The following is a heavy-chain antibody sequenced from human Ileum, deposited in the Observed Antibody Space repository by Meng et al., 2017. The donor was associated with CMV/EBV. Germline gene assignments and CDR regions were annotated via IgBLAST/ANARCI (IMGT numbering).Heavy chain of an antibody. CDR3: AKGCTDKRCYMES. Sequence: CADSVFVVSNNYMTWGRQATGKGMVFVSRIESQGNTCYSESVKGRFTIDRDKFQNMVYLQMNSLKPEDTAVYFCAKGCTDKRCYMESWGQGILVTVSS. D-gene: IGHD2-8*01. J-gene: IGHJ4*02. CDR2: IESQGNT. V-gene: IGHV3-53*01. CDR1: VFVVSNNY.